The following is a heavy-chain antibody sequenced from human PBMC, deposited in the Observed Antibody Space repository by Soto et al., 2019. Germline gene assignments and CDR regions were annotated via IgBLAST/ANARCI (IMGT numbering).Heavy chain of an antibody. CDR3: ARVDTIFGVVNDY. J-gene: IGHJ4*02. CDR1: GGSISSSSYY. D-gene: IGHD3-3*01. V-gene: IGHV4-39*01. Sequence: SETLSLTCTVSGGSISSSSYYWGWIRQPPGKGLEWIGSIYYSGSTYYNPSLKSRVTISVDTSKNQFSLKLSSVTAADTAVYYCARVDTIFGVVNDYWGQGTLVTVSS. CDR2: IYYSGST.